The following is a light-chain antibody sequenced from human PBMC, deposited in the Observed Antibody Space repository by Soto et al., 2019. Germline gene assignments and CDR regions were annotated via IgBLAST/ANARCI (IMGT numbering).Light chain of an antibody. CDR3: LHRSNWPT. Sequence: ETVLTQSPATLSLSPGERATLSCRASHSLDSYLAWYQKKPGQAPRLLIYDTSNRASGIPARFSGSGSGTDFTITISSLEPEDSAVYDCLHRSNWPTFGQGTKVELK. CDR1: HSLDSY. V-gene: IGKV3-11*01. CDR2: DTS. J-gene: IGKJ1*01.